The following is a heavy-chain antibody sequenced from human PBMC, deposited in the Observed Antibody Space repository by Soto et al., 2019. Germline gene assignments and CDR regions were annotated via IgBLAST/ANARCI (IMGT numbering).Heavy chain of an antibody. CDR2: ISSNGGST. D-gene: IGHD1-26*01. CDR3: ARCRWELPRAYYYYGMDV. J-gene: IGHJ6*02. Sequence: EVQLVESGGGLVQPGGSLRLSCAASGFTFSSYAMHWVRQAPGKGLEYVSAISSNGGSTYYANSVKGRFTISRDNSKNTLYLQMGSLRAEDMAVYYCARCRWELPRAYYYYGMDVWGQRTTVTVSS. V-gene: IGHV3-64*01. CDR1: GFTFSSYA.